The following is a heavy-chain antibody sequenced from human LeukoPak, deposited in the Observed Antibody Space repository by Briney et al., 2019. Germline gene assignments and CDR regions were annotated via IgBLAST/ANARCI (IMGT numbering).Heavy chain of an antibody. D-gene: IGHD3-22*01. V-gene: IGHV3-74*01. J-gene: IGHJ4*02. CDR1: GFTFSSYA. Sequence: GGSLRLSCAASGFTFSSYAMHWVRQAPGKGLVWVSRINSDGSSTSYADSVKGRFTISRDNAKNTLYLQMNSLRAEDTAVYYCTRDPSPNYYDSSGPAFGGQGTLVTVSS. CDR2: INSDGSST. CDR3: TRDPSPNYYDSSGPAF.